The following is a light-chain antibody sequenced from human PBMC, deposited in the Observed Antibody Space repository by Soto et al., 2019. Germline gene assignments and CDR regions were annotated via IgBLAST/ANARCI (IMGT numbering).Light chain of an antibody. V-gene: IGLV1-47*01. J-gene: IGLJ2*01. CDR1: SSNIGGND. Sequence: QAVVTQPPSACGSPGQRGTISCSGSSSNIGGNDLYLYQQLPGTAPKLLIYRNNPRPSGVPDRFSGSKSGPSASLAISGFRSEDEADYYCAAWDDSLSGVVFGGGTKLTVL. CDR3: AAWDDSLSGVV. CDR2: RNN.